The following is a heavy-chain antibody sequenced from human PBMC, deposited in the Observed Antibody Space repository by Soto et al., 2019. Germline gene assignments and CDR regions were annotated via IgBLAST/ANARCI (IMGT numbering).Heavy chain of an antibody. J-gene: IGHJ5*02. V-gene: IGHV1-2*02. Sequence: ASVKVSCKASGYTFTGYYMHWVRQAPGQGLEWMGWINPNSGGTNYAQKFQGRVTMTRDTSISTAYVELSRLRSDDTAVYYCARDGRRVEMATINWFDPWGQGTLVTVSS. CDR1: GYTFTGYY. D-gene: IGHD5-12*01. CDR2: INPNSGGT. CDR3: ARDGRRVEMATINWFDP.